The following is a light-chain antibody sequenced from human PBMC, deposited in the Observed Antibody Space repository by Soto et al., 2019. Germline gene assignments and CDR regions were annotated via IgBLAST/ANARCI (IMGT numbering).Light chain of an antibody. Sequence: DIQMTQSPSSLSASVGDRVTITCRASQSISSYLKLYQQKHVKAPKLLIYVAYSLQSGVPSRFSGSGSGTDFTLTISSLQREDFATYYCQQSYSTPPTFGGGTKVDIK. CDR3: QQSYSTPPT. CDR1: QSISSY. J-gene: IGKJ4*01. CDR2: VAY. V-gene: IGKV1-39*01.